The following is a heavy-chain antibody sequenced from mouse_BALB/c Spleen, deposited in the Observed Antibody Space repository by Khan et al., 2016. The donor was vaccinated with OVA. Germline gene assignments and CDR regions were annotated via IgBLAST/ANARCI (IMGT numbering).Heavy chain of an antibody. J-gene: IGHJ2*01. CDR1: GYSITSDYA. CDR2: ISYSGNT. D-gene: IGHD3-2*02. Sequence: EVQLQESGPGLVKPSQSLSLTCTVTGYSITSDYAWNWIRQFPGNKLEWMGYISYSGNTKYNPSLKSRISITRDTSKSQFFLQLNFVTIEDTATYYCARIQGGDFDYWGQGTTLTVSS. CDR3: ARIQGGDFDY. V-gene: IGHV3-2*02.